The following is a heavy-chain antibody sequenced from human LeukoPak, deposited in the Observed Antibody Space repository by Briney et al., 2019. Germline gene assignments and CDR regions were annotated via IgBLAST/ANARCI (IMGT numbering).Heavy chain of an antibody. CDR3: ARDYLPAAGAYYFDS. J-gene: IGHJ4*02. V-gene: IGHV3-30*04. D-gene: IGHD6-13*01. CDR2: ISSNGVAD. Sequence: GGSLRLSCEASGFTFNTYTMHSVRQAPGKGLEWVAAISSNGVADYYAGSVKGRFTLSRDNSKDTVYLEINSLTGDDTALYYCARDYLPAAGAYYFDSWGQGTLVTVSS. CDR1: GFTFNTYT.